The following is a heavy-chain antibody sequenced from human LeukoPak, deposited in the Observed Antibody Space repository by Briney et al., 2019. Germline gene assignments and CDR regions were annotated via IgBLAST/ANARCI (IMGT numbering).Heavy chain of an antibody. D-gene: IGHD2-8*01. Sequence: GGSLRLSCAASGFTFSNYAMTWVRQAPGKGLEWVSVVTGNGDTTYYADSLKGRFTISRDNSRNTLYLQMNSLRAEDTAVYHCARNAADCTTSACYDSWGQGTLVAVSS. CDR1: GFTFSNYA. CDR2: VTGNGDTT. J-gene: IGHJ4*02. V-gene: IGHV3-23*01. CDR3: ARNAADCTTSACYDS.